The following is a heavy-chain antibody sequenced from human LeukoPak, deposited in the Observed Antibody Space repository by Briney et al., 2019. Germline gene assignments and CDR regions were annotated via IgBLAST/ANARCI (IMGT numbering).Heavy chain of an antibody. D-gene: IGHD3-22*01. Sequence: PGGSLRLSCAASGFTFSSYAMSWVRQAPGKGLEWVSAISGSGGSTYYADSVKGRFTISRDNSKNTLYLRMNSLRAEDTAVYYCAKSLDWDYYDSSGGAFDIWGQGTMVTVSS. CDR1: GFTFSSYA. CDR2: ISGSGGST. CDR3: AKSLDWDYYDSSGGAFDI. V-gene: IGHV3-23*01. J-gene: IGHJ3*02.